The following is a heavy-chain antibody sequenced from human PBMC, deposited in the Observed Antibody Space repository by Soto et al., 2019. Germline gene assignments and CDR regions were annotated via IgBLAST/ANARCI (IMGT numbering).Heavy chain of an antibody. CDR3: AREESDIVVVPAARYYYYGMDV. D-gene: IGHD2-2*01. CDR1: GFTFSSYG. CDR2: IWYDGSNK. Sequence: ESGGGVVQPGRSLRLSCAASGFTFSSYGMHWVRQAPGKGLEWVAVIWYDGSNKYYADSVKGRFTISRDNSKNTLYLQMNSLRAEDTAVYYCAREESDIVVVPAARYYYYGMDVWGQGTTVTVSS. J-gene: IGHJ6*02. V-gene: IGHV3-33*01.